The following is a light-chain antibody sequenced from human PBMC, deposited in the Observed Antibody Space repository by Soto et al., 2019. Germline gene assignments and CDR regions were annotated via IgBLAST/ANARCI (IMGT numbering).Light chain of an antibody. Sequence: TVLTQPRSVSGSPGQSVTISCTGTSSDVGGYNYVSWYQQHPGKAPKLMVYDVTKRPSGVPDRFSGSKSDNTASLTISGLQAEDEADYYCCSYAGSYTYVFGTGTKVTVL. J-gene: IGLJ1*01. CDR3: CSYAGSYTYV. V-gene: IGLV2-11*01. CDR2: DVT. CDR1: SSDVGGYNY.